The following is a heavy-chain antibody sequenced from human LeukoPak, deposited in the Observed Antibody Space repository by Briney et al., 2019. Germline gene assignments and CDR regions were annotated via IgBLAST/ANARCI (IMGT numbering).Heavy chain of an antibody. V-gene: IGHV3-48*01. CDR1: GFIFSTCD. CDR2: ISISSSTI. Sequence: GGSLRLSCAASGFIFSTCDMNWVRQAPGKGLEWISYISISSSTIYYADSVKGRFTISRDNAKNSLYLQMNSLRAEDTAVYYCARVRGPFRVEWPPNYYYYYYMDVWGKGTTVTVSS. CDR3: ARVRGPFRVEWPPNYYYYYYMDV. J-gene: IGHJ6*03. D-gene: IGHD3-3*01.